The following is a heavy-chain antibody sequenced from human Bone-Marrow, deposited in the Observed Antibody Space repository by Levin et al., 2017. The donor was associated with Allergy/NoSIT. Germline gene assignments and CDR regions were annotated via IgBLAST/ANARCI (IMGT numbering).Heavy chain of an antibody. CDR1: GGSVSSNSHY. CDR3: ARGYKYSWYYFGY. V-gene: IGHV4-61*01. D-gene: IGHD6-13*01. J-gene: IGHJ4*02. CDR2: IYYNGNT. Sequence: SETLSLTCTVSGGSVSSNSHYWSWVRQSPGKGLEWIAYIYYNGNTEYNPSLESRVTISADTSTNQVSLKLRSVTAADTAMYYCARGYKYSWYYFGYWGQGALVTVSS.